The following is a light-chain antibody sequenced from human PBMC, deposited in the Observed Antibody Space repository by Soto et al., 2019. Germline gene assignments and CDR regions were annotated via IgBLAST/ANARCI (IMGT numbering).Light chain of an antibody. J-gene: IGKJ2*01. CDR1: QSVSSTF. Sequence: EIVLTQSPGTLSLSPGERATLSCRASQSVSSTFLAWYQQKPGQPPRLLMYGASSRATSIPDRFSGSGSGTDFTLTISSLEPEDFAVYYCQHYGPPRYTFGQGTKLEIK. V-gene: IGKV3-20*01. CDR3: QHYGPPRYT. CDR2: GAS.